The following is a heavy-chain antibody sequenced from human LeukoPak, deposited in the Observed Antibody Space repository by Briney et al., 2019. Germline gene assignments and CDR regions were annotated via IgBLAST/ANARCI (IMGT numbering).Heavy chain of an antibody. J-gene: IGHJ4*02. CDR3: ARGEGAVAGSRVDY. CDR1: GYTFTGYY. CDR2: INPNSGGT. D-gene: IGHD6-19*01. Sequence: GASVKVSCKASGYTFTGYYMHWVRQAPGQGLEWMGWINPNSGGTNYAQKFQGRVTMTRDTSISTAYMELSRLRSDDTAVYYCARGEGAVAGSRVDYWGQGTLVTVSS. V-gene: IGHV1-2*02.